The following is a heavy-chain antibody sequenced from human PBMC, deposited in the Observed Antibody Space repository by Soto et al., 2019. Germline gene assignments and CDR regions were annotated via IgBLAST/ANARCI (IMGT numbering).Heavy chain of an antibody. V-gene: IGHV1-69*01. J-gene: IGHJ6*02. Sequence: QVQLVQYGAEVKKPGSSVKVSCKASGDSFNSYAISWVRQAPGQGLEWMGGIIPIFHTPNHAQKFQARVTKTADESASTAYMALSGLRSEATAVYYCARVGYCTTNNCLFYYYHYGMDVWGQGTTVTVS. CDR3: ARVGYCTTNNCLFYYYHYGMDV. D-gene: IGHD2-8*01. CDR2: IIPIFHTP. CDR1: GDSFNSYA.